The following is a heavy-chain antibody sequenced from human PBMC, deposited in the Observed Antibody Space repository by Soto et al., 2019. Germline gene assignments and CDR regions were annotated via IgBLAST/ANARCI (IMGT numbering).Heavy chain of an antibody. Sequence: QGQLVQSGAEVKKPGASVKVSCKASGYTFTDYDISWVRQAPGQGLEWMGWISVDNGNTKYVESLQGRVTMTTDTSSSTAYLEVRSLRSDDTALYYCARTSVSNYNWFDPWGQGTLVAVSS. CDR1: GYTFTDYD. V-gene: IGHV1-18*01. J-gene: IGHJ5*02. CDR2: ISVDNGNT. D-gene: IGHD4-4*01. CDR3: ARTSVSNYNWFDP.